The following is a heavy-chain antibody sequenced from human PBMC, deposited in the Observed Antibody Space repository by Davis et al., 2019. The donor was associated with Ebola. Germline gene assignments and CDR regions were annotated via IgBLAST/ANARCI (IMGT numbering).Heavy chain of an antibody. J-gene: IGHJ4*02. D-gene: IGHD3-9*01. CDR2: IKQDGSEK. V-gene: IGHV3-7*01. Sequence: PGGSLRLSCVSSGFTFSNYWMSWVRQAPGKGLEWVANIKQDGSEKYYVDAVKGRFTISRDNAKNSLYLQMSSLRADDTAVYYCVRDSLLTTSKPVGSYWGQGTLVTVSS. CDR1: GFTFSNYW. CDR3: VRDSLLTTSKPVGSY.